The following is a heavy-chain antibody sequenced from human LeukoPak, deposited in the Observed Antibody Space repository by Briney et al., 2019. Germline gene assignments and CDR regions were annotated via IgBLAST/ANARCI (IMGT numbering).Heavy chain of an antibody. CDR1: GFTFSSYA. D-gene: IGHD4-17*01. CDR2: IRGSGGST. CDR3: AKGGDLRTTVTFVHY. J-gene: IGHJ4*02. V-gene: IGHV3-23*01. Sequence: QPGGSLRLSCAPPGFTFSSYAMSWVRQAPGKGLEWVSVIRGSGGSTYYGDSVKGRFTISRNNSKDTLYLQMNSLRAEDTAVYYCAKGGDLRTTVTFVHYWGQGTLVTVSS.